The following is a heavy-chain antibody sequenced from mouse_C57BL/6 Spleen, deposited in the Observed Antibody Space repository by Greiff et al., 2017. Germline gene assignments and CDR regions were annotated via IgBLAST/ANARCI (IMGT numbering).Heavy chain of an antibody. D-gene: IGHD2-1*01. Sequence: QVHVKQPGAELVMPGASVKLSCKASGYTFTSYWMHWVKQRPGQGLEWIGEIDPSDSYTNYNQKFKGKSTLTVDKSSSTAYMQLSSLTSEDSAVYYCARAIYYGQTWYFDVWGTGTTVTVSS. J-gene: IGHJ1*03. CDR3: ARAIYYGQTWYFDV. CDR1: GYTFTSYW. CDR2: IDPSDSYT. V-gene: IGHV1-69*01.